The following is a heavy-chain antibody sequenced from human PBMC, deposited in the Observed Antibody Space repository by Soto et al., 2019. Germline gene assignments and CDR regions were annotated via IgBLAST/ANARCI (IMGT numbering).Heavy chain of an antibody. Sequence: EVYLVESGGGVVQPGGSLRLSCTVSRLTVRDYSFNWVRQAPVKGLEWVSYIDPSSKTIKYADSVRGRFTISRDNAKNSLILQMDSLLDADTAVYYCARDPGYYDSSGKYYGYAFDIWGQGTMVIVSS. CDR1: RLTVRDYS. V-gene: IGHV3-48*02. D-gene: IGHD3-22*01. CDR3: ARDPGYYDSSGKYYGYAFDI. CDR2: IDPSSKTI. J-gene: IGHJ3*02.